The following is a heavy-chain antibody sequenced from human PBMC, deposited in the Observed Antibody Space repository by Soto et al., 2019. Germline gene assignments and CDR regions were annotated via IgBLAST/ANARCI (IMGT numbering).Heavy chain of an antibody. J-gene: IGHJ4*02. V-gene: IGHV4-30-2*01. CDR2: IYHSGST. CDR3: ARDHPYSYGVYYFDY. D-gene: IGHD5-18*01. CDR1: GGSISSCGYS. Sequence: SETLSLTCAVSGGSISSCGYSWSWIRQPPGKGLEWIGYIYHSGSTYYNPSLKSRVTISADTSKNQVSLKVNSVTAADTAVYYCARDHPYSYGVYYFDYWGQGTPVTVPS.